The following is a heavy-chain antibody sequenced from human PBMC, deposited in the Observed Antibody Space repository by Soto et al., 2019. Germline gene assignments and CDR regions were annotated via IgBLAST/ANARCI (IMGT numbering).Heavy chain of an antibody. D-gene: IGHD2-15*01. V-gene: IGHV3-23*01. CDR2: ISGGGRST. CDR3: AKNAVVVVPTTDY. J-gene: IGHJ4*02. Sequence: PGGSLRLSCAASGFTFSNYAMTWVRQAPGKGLEWVSAISGGGRSTYYADSVKGRFTISRDNSKNTLYLQMNSLRAEDTAIYYCAKNAVVVVPTTDYWGQGSLVTVSS. CDR1: GFTFSNYA.